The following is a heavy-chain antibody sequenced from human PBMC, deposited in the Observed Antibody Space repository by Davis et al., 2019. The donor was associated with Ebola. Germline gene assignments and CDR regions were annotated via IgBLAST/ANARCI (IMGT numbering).Heavy chain of an antibody. CDR3: AKDFYYDFWSGYSIYYYYGMDV. Sequence: GESLKISCAASGFTFSSYAMSWVRQAPGKGLEWVSAISGSGGSTYYADSVKGRFTISRDNSKNTLYLQMNSLRAEDTAVYYCAKDFYYDFWSGYSIYYYYGMDVWGQGTTVTVSS. J-gene: IGHJ6*02. CDR1: GFTFSSYA. D-gene: IGHD3-3*01. CDR2: ISGSGGST. V-gene: IGHV3-23*01.